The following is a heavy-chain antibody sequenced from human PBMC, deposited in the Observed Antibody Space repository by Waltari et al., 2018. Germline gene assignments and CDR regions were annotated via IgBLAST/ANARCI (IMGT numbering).Heavy chain of an antibody. J-gene: IGHJ6*02. D-gene: IGHD6-6*01. V-gene: IGHV1-69*06. CDR3: ARGEASSSSYYYYGMDV. Sequence: GQGLEWMGRIIPIFGTANYAQKFQGRVTITADKSTSTAYMELSSLRSEDTAVYYCARGEASSSSYYYYGMDVWGQGTTVTVSS. CDR2: IIPIFGTA.